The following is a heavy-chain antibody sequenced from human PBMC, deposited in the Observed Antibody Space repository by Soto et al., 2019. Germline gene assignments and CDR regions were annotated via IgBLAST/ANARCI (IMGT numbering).Heavy chain of an antibody. V-gene: IGHV4-31*03. CDR2: IYYSGST. J-gene: IGHJ6*02. CDR3: ARDWEAASIRRGYYSYYGMDV. D-gene: IGHD6-13*01. CDR1: GGSISSGGYY. Sequence: QVQLQESGPGLVKPSQTLSLTCTVSGGSISSGGYYWSWIRQHPGKGLEWIGYIYYSGSTYYNPSLKSRVTISVDTSKHHFSLKLSSVTAADTAVYYCARDWEAASIRRGYYSYYGMDVWGQGTTVTASS.